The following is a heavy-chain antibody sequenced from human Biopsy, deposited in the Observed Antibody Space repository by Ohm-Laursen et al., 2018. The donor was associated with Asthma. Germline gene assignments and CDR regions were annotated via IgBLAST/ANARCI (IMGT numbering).Heavy chain of an antibody. CDR2: INAGDGNT. CDR1: GYTFIHFA. D-gene: IGHD3-9*01. V-gene: IGHV1-3*01. CDR3: ARTYYDFLTGQVNDAFDL. Sequence: ATVKISCKASGYTFIHFAIHWVRQAPGQRLEWMGWINAGDGNTKYSQKFQGRVTITRDTSASTAYMDLRSLRSEDTAMYYCARTYYDFLTGQVNDAFDLWGQGTMVTVSS. J-gene: IGHJ3*01.